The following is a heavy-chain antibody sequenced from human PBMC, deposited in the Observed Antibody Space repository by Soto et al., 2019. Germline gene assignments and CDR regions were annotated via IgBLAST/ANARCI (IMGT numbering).Heavy chain of an antibody. Sequence: PSETLSLTCTVSGDSIISSDFYWGWVRQPPGKCLEWIGSIFYLGSSYYNPSLRSRVTISVDTSKNQFALRLTSVTAADTHLYFCARHSLALRKNNWFDPWGQGIMVTV. V-gene: IGHV4-39*01. CDR1: GDSIISSDFY. J-gene: IGHJ5*02. CDR3: ARHSLALRKNNWFDP. D-gene: IGHD3-3*02. CDR2: IFYLGSS.